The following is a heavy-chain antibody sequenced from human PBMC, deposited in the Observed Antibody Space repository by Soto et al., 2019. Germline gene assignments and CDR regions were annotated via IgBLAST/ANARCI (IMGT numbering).Heavy chain of an antibody. CDR2: IDPSDSYT. CDR3: ARAYYYGSGSYSSQRYYGMDV. V-gene: IGHV5-10-1*01. Sequence: PGESLKISCTGSGYSFTSYWISWVRQMPGKGLEWMGRIDPSDSYTNYSPSFQGHVTISADKSISTAYLQWSSLKASDTAMYYCARAYYYGSGSYSSQRYYGMDVWGQGTTVTVSS. CDR1: GYSFTSYW. D-gene: IGHD3-10*01. J-gene: IGHJ6*02.